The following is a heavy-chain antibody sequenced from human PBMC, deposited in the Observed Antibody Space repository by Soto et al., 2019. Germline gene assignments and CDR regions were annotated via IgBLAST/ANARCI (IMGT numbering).Heavy chain of an antibody. D-gene: IGHD3-16*02. Sequence: GGSLRLSCATSGFTFSSYAMVWVRQAAEKGLEWVASISNNGDTAYYADSVKGRFTISRGNSENTLYLRMNGLRADDTALYFCAKSRVFIGAIVTLLDSWGQGTQVTVSS. CDR2: ISNNGDTA. CDR1: GFTFSSYA. CDR3: AKSRVFIGAIVTLLDS. V-gene: IGHV3-23*01. J-gene: IGHJ4*02.